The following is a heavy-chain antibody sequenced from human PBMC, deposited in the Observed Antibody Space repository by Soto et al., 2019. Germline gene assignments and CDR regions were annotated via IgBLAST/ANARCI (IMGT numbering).Heavy chain of an antibody. J-gene: IGHJ4*02. Sequence: TSETLSLTCTVSGGTISSWFWSWIRQPPGKGLEWIGDIFYSGSTNCNPSLKSRVTISVDTSKNQFSLKLNSVTAADTAVHYCARKLTSGWYVDYWGQGTPVTVSS. CDR2: IFYSGST. CDR3: ARKLTSGWYVDY. V-gene: IGHV4-59*12. D-gene: IGHD6-19*01. CDR1: GGTISSWF.